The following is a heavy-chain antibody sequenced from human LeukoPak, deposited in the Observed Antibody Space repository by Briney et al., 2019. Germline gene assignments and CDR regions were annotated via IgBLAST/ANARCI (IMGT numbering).Heavy chain of an antibody. D-gene: IGHD6-19*01. CDR2: IYPGDSDT. Sequence: GESLKISCKGSGYSFTSYWIGWVRQMPGKGLEWIGIIYPGDSDTRYSPSFQGQVTISADKSINTAYLHWSSLKASDTAMYYCARPRTGTTSGWQKTSDSWGQGTLVTVSS. J-gene: IGHJ4*02. V-gene: IGHV5-51*01. CDR3: ARPRTGTTSGWQKTSDS. CDR1: GYSFTSYW.